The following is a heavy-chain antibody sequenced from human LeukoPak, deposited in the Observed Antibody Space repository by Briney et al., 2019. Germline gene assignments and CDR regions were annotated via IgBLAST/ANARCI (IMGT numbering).Heavy chain of an antibody. CDR1: GYTFTDYY. V-gene: IGHV1-2*02. Sequence: ASVKVSCKTSGYTFTDYYMLWVRQAPGQGLEWIGWINPDSGGTNYAQNFQGRVTMTRDTSISTAYMELSRLRSDDTAVYYCARPFIETPSLGALDYWGQGTLVTVSS. D-gene: IGHD4-23*01. CDR3: ARPFIETPSLGALDY. CDR2: INPDSGGT. J-gene: IGHJ4*02.